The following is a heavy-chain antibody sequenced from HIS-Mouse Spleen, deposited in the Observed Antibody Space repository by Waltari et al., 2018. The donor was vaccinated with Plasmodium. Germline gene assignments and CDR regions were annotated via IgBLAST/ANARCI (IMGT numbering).Heavy chain of an antibody. V-gene: IGHV4-34*01. Sequence: QVQLQQWGAGLLKPSETLSLPCAVYGASFSVYYWSWFRQPPGKGLGWIGEINHSGSTNYNPSLKSRVTISVDTSKNQFSLKLSSVTAADAAVYYCARGRVLGTSSGYFDLWGRGTLVTVSS. D-gene: IGHD3-10*01. CDR2: INHSGST. CDR1: GASFSVYY. J-gene: IGHJ2*01. CDR3: ARGRVLGTSSGYFDL.